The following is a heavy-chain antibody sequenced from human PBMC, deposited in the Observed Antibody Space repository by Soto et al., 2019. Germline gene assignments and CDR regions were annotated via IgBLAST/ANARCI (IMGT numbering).Heavy chain of an antibody. J-gene: IGHJ4*02. CDR1: GFTFSSYG. CDR2: ISYDGSNK. V-gene: IGHV3-30*18. Sequence: QVQLVESGGGVVQPGRSLRLSCAASGFTFSSYGMHWVRQAPGKGLEWVAVISYDGSNKYSEDSVKGRFTISRDNSKNTLYLQMNSLRAEDTAVYYCAKGSTAMTYFDYWGQGTPVTVSS. D-gene: IGHD5-18*01. CDR3: AKGSTAMTYFDY.